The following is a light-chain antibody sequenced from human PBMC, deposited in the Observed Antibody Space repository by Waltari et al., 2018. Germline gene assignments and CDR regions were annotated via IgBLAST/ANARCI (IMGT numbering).Light chain of an antibody. CDR3: QQSYSALT. J-gene: IGKJ4*01. V-gene: IGKV1-39*01. CDR1: QSITIY. Sequence: DIQMTQSPSSLSASVGDRVTITCRASQSITIYLNWYQHKPGKAPKLLIYAASSLQGGDPTRFSGSGSGTDFNLTISTLQPEDFATYYCQQSYSALTFGGGTKVEIK. CDR2: AAS.